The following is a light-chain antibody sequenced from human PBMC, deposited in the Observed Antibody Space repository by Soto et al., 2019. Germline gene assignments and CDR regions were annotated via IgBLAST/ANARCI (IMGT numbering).Light chain of an antibody. Sequence: VIWMTQSPSLLSASTGDRVTISCRMSQGISSYLALYQQKPGTATELMILVEPTLQSGGRSRLSGSGSGSDIAFTISCLQSEDFATDYCQQYYSFPPTFGQGTKVDIK. CDR3: QQYYSFPPT. V-gene: IGKV1D-8*01. J-gene: IGKJ1*01. CDR1: QGISSY. CDR2: VEP.